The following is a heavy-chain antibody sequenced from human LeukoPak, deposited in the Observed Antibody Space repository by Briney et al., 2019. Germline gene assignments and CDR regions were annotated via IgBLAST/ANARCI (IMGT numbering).Heavy chain of an antibody. D-gene: IGHD3-22*01. V-gene: IGHV1-18*01. CDR1: GYTFTSYG. J-gene: IGHJ4*02. CDR3: ARVVRYYDSSGYFDY. CDR2: ISAYNGNT. Sequence: ASVKVSCKASGYTFTSYGISWVRQAPGQGLEWMGWISAYNGNTNYAQKLQGRVTMTTDTSTSTAYMELRSLRSDDTAVYYCARVVRYYDSSGYFDYWGQGTLVTVSS.